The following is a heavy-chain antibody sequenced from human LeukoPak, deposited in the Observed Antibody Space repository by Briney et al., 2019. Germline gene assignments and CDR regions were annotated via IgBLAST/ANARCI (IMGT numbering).Heavy chain of an antibody. J-gene: IGHJ3*02. D-gene: IGHD1-26*01. CDR1: GYTFTGYY. Sequence: ASVKVSCKASGYTFTGYYMHWVRQAPGQGLEWMGRINPNSGGTNYAQKFQGRVTMTRDTSISTAYMELSRLRSDDTAVYYCARFGSMGATTAFDIWGQGTMVTVSS. CDR3: ARFGSMGATTAFDI. CDR2: INPNSGGT. V-gene: IGHV1-2*06.